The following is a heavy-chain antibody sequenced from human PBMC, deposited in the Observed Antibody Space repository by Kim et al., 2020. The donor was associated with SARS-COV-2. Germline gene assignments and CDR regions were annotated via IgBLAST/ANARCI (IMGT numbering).Heavy chain of an antibody. CDR1: EFIFRIHD. J-gene: IGHJ4*02. D-gene: IGHD5-12*01. CDR3: LKALTRGDLRGGFDCGFYS. Sequence: GGSLRLSCAASEFIFRIHDMHWVRQTTEKGLEWVSGIGTAGDTYYADSLKGRFTISREDATGSLYLRLNSLRVGDTAIYYCLKALTRGDLRGGFDCGFYSWGQGALGTVSS. V-gene: IGHV3-13*01. CDR2: IGTAGDT.